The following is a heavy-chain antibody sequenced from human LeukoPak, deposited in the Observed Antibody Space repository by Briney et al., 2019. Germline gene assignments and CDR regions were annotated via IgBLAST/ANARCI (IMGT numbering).Heavy chain of an antibody. CDR2: IYYSGST. V-gene: IGHV4-61*01. Sequence: PSETLSLTCTVSGGSVSSGSYYWSWIRQPPGKGLEWIGYIYYSGSTNYNPSLKSRVTISVDTSKNQFSLKLSSVTAADTAVYYCARDSLFWSGYYFDPWGQGTLVTVSS. CDR3: ARDSLFWSGYYFDP. CDR1: GGSVSSGSYY. D-gene: IGHD3-3*01. J-gene: IGHJ5*02.